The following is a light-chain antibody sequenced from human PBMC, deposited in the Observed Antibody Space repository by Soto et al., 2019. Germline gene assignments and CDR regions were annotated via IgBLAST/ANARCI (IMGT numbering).Light chain of an antibody. V-gene: IGLV4-69*01. CDR1: SGHSSYA. J-gene: IGLJ2*01. CDR3: QTWGTGFQV. Sequence: QPVLTQSPSASASLGASVKLTCTLSSGHSSYAIAWHQKQPGKAPRYLMDLNNDGSHTKGDGIPDRFSGSSSGAERYLIISSLQSEDEADYYCQTWGTGFQVFGGGNKLTVL. CDR2: LNNDGSH.